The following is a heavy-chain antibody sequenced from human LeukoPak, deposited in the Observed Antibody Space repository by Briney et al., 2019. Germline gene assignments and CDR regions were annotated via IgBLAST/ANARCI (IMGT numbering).Heavy chain of an antibody. CDR2: ISGSGGST. J-gene: IGHJ4*02. D-gene: IGHD1-7*01. Sequence: GGSLRLSCAASGFTFGSYAMSWVRQAPGKGLEWVSAISGSGGSTYYADSVKGRFTISRDNSKNTLYLQMNSLRAEDTAVYYCATGTGTTVTQFDYWGQGTLVTVSS. CDR1: GFTFGSYA. CDR3: ATGTGTTVTQFDY. V-gene: IGHV3-23*01.